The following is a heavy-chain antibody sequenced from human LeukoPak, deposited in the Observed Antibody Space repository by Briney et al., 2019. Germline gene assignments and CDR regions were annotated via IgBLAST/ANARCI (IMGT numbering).Heavy chain of an antibody. Sequence: SETLSLTCSVSGGSVSSTSYYWAWIRRPPGKGLEWIGSVYYTENTHYNPSLKSRVTISVDTSKNQFSLKLSSVTAADTAVYYCASLSLRFLEWLSDTADDYWGQGTLVTVSS. V-gene: IGHV4-39*01. CDR2: VYYTENT. J-gene: IGHJ4*02. CDR1: GGSVSSTSYY. CDR3: ASLSLRFLEWLSDTADDY. D-gene: IGHD3-3*01.